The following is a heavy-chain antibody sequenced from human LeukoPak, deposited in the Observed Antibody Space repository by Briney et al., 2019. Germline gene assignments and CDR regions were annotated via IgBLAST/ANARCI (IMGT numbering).Heavy chain of an antibody. CDR2: INHSGST. Sequence: PSETLSLTCAVYGGSFSGYYWSWIRQPPGKGLEWIGEINHSGSTNYNPSLKGRVTISVDTSKNQFSLKLSSVTAADTAVYYCARGRNSSGLDYWGQGTLVTVSS. CDR3: ARGRNSSGLDY. CDR1: GGSFSGYY. J-gene: IGHJ4*02. D-gene: IGHD6-19*01. V-gene: IGHV4-34*01.